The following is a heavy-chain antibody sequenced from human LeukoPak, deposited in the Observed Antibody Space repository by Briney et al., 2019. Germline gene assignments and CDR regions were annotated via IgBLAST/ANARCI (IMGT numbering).Heavy chain of an antibody. CDR3: AREPERGWFDP. V-gene: IGHV1-18*01. J-gene: IGHJ5*02. CDR2: ISAYNGNT. CDR1: GYTFTSYG. Sequence: ASVKVSCKASGYTFTSYGISWVRQAPGQGLERMGWISAYNGNTNYAQKVQGRATMTTDTSTSTAYMELRSLRSDDTAVYYCAREPERGWFDPWGQGTLVTVSS. D-gene: IGHD1-14*01.